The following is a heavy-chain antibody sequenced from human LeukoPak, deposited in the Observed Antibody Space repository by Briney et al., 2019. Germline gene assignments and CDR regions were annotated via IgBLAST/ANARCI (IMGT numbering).Heavy chain of an antibody. J-gene: IGHJ5*02. CDR1: GYTFTAYY. V-gene: IGHV1-2*02. CDR3: ARDRYCSGGSCYRWFDP. Sequence: ASVTVSCKASGYTFTAYYMHWVRQAPGQGLEWMGWINPNSGGTNYAQKFQGRVTMTRDTSISTAYMELSRLTSDDTAVYYCARDRYCSGGSCYRWFDPWGQGTLGTVSS. D-gene: IGHD2-15*01. CDR2: INPNSGGT.